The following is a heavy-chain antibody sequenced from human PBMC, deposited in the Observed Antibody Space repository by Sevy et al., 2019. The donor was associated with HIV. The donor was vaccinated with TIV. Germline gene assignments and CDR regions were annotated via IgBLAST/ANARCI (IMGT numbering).Heavy chain of an antibody. D-gene: IGHD3-22*01. CDR1: GFTFTNAW. V-gene: IGHV3-15*01. J-gene: IGHJ4*02. CDR3: ITRPNYDSSGYYYPKFDH. Sequence: GGSLRLSCAASGFTFTNAWMSWVRQAPGKGLEWVGRLRSKSDGTTTDYAAPVKGRFTISRDDSKNTVYLQMSSLEIEDTAVYYCITRPNYDSSGYYYPKFDHWGQGTLVTVSS. CDR2: LRSKSDGTTT.